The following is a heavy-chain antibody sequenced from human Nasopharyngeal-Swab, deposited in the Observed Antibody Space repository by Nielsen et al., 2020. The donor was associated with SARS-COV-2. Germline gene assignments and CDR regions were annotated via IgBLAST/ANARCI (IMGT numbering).Heavy chain of an antibody. J-gene: IGHJ4*02. V-gene: IGHV4-59*01. Sequence: DTLRLSCSVSGGSISTYYWSWIRQPPGKGLEWIAYNDYTENTNYNPTLKGRVTISVDPSNTQVSLRLNSVTAADTAVYYCVIGGNSGWMWDWGQGALVTVTS. CDR1: GGSISTYY. CDR3: VIGGNSGWMWD. D-gene: IGHD6-19*01. CDR2: NDYTENT.